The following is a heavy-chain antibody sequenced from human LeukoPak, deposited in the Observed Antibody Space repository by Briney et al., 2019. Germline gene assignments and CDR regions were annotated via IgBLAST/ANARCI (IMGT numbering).Heavy chain of an antibody. Sequence: PSETLSLTCAVYGGSFSGYYWSWIRQPTGKGLEWIGEINHSGSTNYNPSLKSRVTISVDTSKNQFSLKLSSVTAADTAVYYCARGGRLTGTTGLLDYWGQGTLVTVSS. V-gene: IGHV4-34*01. CDR2: INHSGST. CDR3: ARGGRLTGTTGLLDY. CDR1: GGSFSGYY. D-gene: IGHD1-7*01. J-gene: IGHJ4*02.